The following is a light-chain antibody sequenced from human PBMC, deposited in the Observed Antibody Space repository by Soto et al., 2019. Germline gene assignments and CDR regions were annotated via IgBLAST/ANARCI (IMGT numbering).Light chain of an antibody. Sequence: DIQMTQSPSTLSASVGDRVTITCRASQSISDWLAWYQQKPGKVPQLLIYGASRLESGVPSRFSGRGSGTEFTLTIGGLQPDDFATYYCQHYNAFPWPFGQGTNVDIK. CDR2: GAS. J-gene: IGKJ1*01. CDR1: QSISDW. CDR3: QHYNAFPWP. V-gene: IGKV1-5*01.